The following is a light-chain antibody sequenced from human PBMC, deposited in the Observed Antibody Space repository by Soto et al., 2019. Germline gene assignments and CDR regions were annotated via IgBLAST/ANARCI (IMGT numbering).Light chain of an antibody. V-gene: IGLV2-23*01. CDR1: SSDVGSYNL. CDR2: EGS. Sequence: QFALTQPASVSGSPGQSITISCTGTSSDVGSYNLVSWYQQHPGKAPKLMIYEGSKRPSGVSNRFSGSKSGNTASLTISGLQAEDEADYYCCSYAGSSFWVFGGGTKLTVL. CDR3: CSYAGSSFWV. J-gene: IGLJ3*02.